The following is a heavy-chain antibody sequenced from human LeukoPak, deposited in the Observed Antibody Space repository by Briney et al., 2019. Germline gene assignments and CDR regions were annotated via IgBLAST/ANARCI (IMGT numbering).Heavy chain of an antibody. Sequence: PSETLSLTCTVSGGSISSGGYYWSWIRQHPGKDVEWIGYIYYSGSTYYNPSLKSRVTISVDTSKNQFSLKLSSVTAADTAVYYCARDRGSYSSSSGFDYWGQGTLVTVSS. CDR1: GGSISSGGYY. D-gene: IGHD6-6*01. V-gene: IGHV4-31*03. CDR2: IYYSGST. CDR3: ARDRGSYSSSSGFDY. J-gene: IGHJ4*02.